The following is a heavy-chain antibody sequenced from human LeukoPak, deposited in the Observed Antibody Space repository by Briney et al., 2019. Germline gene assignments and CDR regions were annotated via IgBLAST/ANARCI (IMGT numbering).Heavy chain of an antibody. CDR1: GFTFDDYA. CDR2: ISWNSGSI. CDR3: AKEKYSSSWCLDV. D-gene: IGHD6-13*01. J-gene: IGHJ6*04. Sequence: PGRSLRLSCAASGFTFDDYAMHWVRQAPGKGLEWVSGISWNSGSIGYADSVKGRFTISRDNAKNSLYLQMNSLRAEDTALYYCAKEKYSSSWCLDVWGKGTTVTISS. V-gene: IGHV3-9*01.